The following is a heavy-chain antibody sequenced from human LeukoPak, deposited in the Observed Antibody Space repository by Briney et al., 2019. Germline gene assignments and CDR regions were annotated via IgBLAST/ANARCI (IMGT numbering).Heavy chain of an antibody. Sequence: PGGSLRLSCAASGFTFSSYSMNWVRQAPGKGLEWVSSISSSSSYIYYADSVKGRFTISRDNAKNSLYLQMNSLRAEDTAVYYCARERYDGSGSPNWFDPWGQGTLVTVSS. CDR1: GFTFSSYS. D-gene: IGHD3-10*01. CDR2: ISSSSSYI. CDR3: ARERYDGSGSPNWFDP. J-gene: IGHJ5*02. V-gene: IGHV3-21*04.